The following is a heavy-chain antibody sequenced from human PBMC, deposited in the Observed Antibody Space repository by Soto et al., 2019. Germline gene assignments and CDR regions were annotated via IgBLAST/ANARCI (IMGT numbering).Heavy chain of an antibody. CDR1: GFSLSTSGVG. J-gene: IGHJ4*02. D-gene: IGHD3-22*01. CDR2: IYWDDDK. Sequence: QITLKESGPTLVKPTQTLTLTCTFSGFSLSTSGVGVGWIRQPPGKAPEWLALIYWDDDKRYSPSLKSRLTITKDTSKNQVVLTMTNMDPVDTATYYCAHSLIRHDYYDSSGYYYWGQGTLVTVSS. CDR3: AHSLIRHDYYDSSGYYY. V-gene: IGHV2-5*02.